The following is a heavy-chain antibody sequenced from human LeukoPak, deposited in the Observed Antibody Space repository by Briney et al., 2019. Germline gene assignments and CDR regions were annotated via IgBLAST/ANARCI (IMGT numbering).Heavy chain of an antibody. D-gene: IGHD6-19*01. CDR1: GGTFSSYA. CDR2: IIPIFGTA. V-gene: IGHV1-69*13. Sequence: SVKVSCKASGGTFSSYAISWVRQAPGQGLEWMGGIIPIFGTANYAQKFQGRVAITADESTSTAYMELSSLRSEDTAVYYCAMGWYYYYYGMDVWGQGTTVTVSS. CDR3: AMGWYYYYYGMDV. J-gene: IGHJ6*02.